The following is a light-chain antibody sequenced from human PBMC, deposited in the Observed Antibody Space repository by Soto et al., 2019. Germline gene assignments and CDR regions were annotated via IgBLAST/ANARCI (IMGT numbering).Light chain of an antibody. V-gene: IGKV1-27*01. CDR3: QRYNSASFT. Sequence: DIQMTQSPSSLSASVGDRVTITCRASQGISNYLAWYQQKPGKVPKLLIYVASTLQSGVPSRFSGSGSGTDFALTISSLQPEDVATYYCQRYNSASFTFGPGPKVDIK. CDR1: QGISNY. CDR2: VAS. J-gene: IGKJ3*01.